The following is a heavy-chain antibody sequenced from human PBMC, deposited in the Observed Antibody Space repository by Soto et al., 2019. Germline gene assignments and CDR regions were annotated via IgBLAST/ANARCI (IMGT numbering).Heavy chain of an antibody. CDR3: VRDSGRGFYFDY. CDR1: GFTFSDHY. Sequence: QPGGSLRLSCAASGFTFSDHYMDWVRQAPGKGLEWVGRIRNRPNSYTTQYAASVKGRFAVLRDDSENLVYLQMNDLKTEDTAVYYCVRDSGRGFYFDYWGQGAQVTVS. J-gene: IGHJ4*02. V-gene: IGHV3-72*01. CDR2: IRNRPNSYTT. D-gene: IGHD3-10*01.